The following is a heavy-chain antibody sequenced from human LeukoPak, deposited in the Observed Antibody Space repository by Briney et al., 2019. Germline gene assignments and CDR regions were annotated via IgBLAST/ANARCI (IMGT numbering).Heavy chain of an antibody. Sequence: GGSLRLSCAASGFTFSSYAMHWVRQAPGKGLEWVAVISYDGSNKYYADSVKGRFTISRDNSKNTLYLQMNSLRAEDTAVYYCARALNEWELLYGMDVWGRGTTVTVSS. D-gene: IGHD1-26*01. V-gene: IGHV3-30-3*01. CDR3: ARALNEWELLYGMDV. CDR2: ISYDGSNK. J-gene: IGHJ6*02. CDR1: GFTFSSYA.